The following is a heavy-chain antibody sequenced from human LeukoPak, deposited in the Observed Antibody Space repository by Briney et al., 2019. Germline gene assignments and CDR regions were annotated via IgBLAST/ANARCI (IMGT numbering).Heavy chain of an antibody. D-gene: IGHD3-10*01. V-gene: IGHV1-24*01. CDR2: FDPEDGET. Sequence: GASVKVSCKVSGYTLTELSMHWVRQAPGEGLEWMGGFDPEDGETIYAQKFQGRVTMTEDTSTDTAYMELSSLRSEDTAVYYCATEGRIGDLLLWRGYYFDYWGQGTLVTVSS. CDR1: GYTLTELS. J-gene: IGHJ4*02. CDR3: ATEGRIGDLLLWRGYYFDY.